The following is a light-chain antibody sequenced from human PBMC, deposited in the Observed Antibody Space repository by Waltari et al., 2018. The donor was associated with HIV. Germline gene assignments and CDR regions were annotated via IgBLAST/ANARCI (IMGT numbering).Light chain of an antibody. CDR1: SRYLNAAQN. J-gene: IGLJ2*01. CDR3: CSYGGTYLFWI. V-gene: IGLV2-11*01. Sequence: QSALTQPRSVSGSPGQSVTISCTASSRYLNAAQNVSWYQHHAGKAPKLIIFGVNQWPSGVPDRFSGSKSGSTASLTISGLQAEDEGHYYCCSYGGTYLFWIFGGGTQLTVL. CDR2: GVN.